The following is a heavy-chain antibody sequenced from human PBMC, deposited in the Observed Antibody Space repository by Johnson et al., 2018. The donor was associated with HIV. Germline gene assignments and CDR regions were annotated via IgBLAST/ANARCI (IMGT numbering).Heavy chain of an antibody. V-gene: IGHV3-7*05. CDR1: GFTFSSYW. Sequence: VQLVESGGGLVQPGGSLRLSCAASGFTFSSYWMGWVSQAPGKGLEWVANIKQDGSEKYYVDSLKGRFTISRYNAKNSLYLQMNSLRAEDTAVYYCAKDLGGSYLGPISHAFDIWGQGTMVTVSS. CDR2: IKQDGSEK. J-gene: IGHJ3*02. CDR3: AKDLGGSYLGPISHAFDI. D-gene: IGHD1-26*01.